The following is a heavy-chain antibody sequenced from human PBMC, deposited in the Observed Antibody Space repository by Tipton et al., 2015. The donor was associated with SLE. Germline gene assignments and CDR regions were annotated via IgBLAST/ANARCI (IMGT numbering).Heavy chain of an antibody. J-gene: IGHJ2*01. V-gene: IGHV4-34*01. CDR2: INHSGST. CDR1: GGSFSDYY. CDR3: VRDPLRDYIQRKDWYFDL. Sequence: TLSLTCAVYGGSFSDYYWSWIRPPPGKGLEWIGEINHSGSTNYNPSLKSRVTISVDTSKNQFSLNLSSVTAADTAVYYCVRDPLRDYIQRKDWYFDLWGRGTQVTVSS. D-gene: IGHD4-11*01.